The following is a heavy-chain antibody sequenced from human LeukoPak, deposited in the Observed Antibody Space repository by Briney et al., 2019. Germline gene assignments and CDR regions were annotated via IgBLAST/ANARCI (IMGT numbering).Heavy chain of an antibody. CDR2: IYYSGST. V-gene: IGHV4-61*01. Sequence: SETLSLTCTVSGYSISSGYYWSWIRQPPGKGLEWIGYIYYSGSTNYNPSLKSRVTISVDTSKNQFSLKLSSVTAADTAVYYCARMSEYSSSPLDPNWFDPWGQGTLVTVSS. D-gene: IGHD6-6*01. CDR1: GYSISSGYY. J-gene: IGHJ5*02. CDR3: ARMSEYSSSPLDPNWFDP.